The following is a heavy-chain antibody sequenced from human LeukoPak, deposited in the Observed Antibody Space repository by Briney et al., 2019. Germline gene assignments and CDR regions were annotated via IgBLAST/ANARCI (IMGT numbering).Heavy chain of an antibody. D-gene: IGHD4-17*01. Sequence: SETLSLTCTVSGGSISSHYWSWIRQPPGKGLEWIGYISYIGSTNYNPSLKSRVTISVDTSKNQFSLKLSSVTAADAAVYFCARDPTTVTKGLDIWGQGTTVTVSS. J-gene: IGHJ3*02. CDR1: GGSISSHY. CDR2: ISYIGST. CDR3: ARDPTTVTKGLDI. V-gene: IGHV4-59*11.